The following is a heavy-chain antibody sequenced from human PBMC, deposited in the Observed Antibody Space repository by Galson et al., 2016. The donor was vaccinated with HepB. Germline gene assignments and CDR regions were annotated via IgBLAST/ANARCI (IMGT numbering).Heavy chain of an antibody. V-gene: IGHV1-18*01. J-gene: IGHJ4*02. Sequence: SVKVSCKASGYTFTSYGITWVRQAPGQGLEWMGWNSAYNGNTNYAQKLQGRVTMTTDTPTSTAYMELRSLRSDDTAVYYCARDSGYDSLDYWGQGTLVTVSS. CDR2: NSAYNGNT. CDR1: GYTFTSYG. D-gene: IGHD5-12*01. CDR3: ARDSGYDSLDY.